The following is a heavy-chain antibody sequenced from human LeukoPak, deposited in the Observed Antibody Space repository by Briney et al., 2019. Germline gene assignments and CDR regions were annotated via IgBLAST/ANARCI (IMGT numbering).Heavy chain of an antibody. Sequence: PSETLSLTRAVYGGSLSVYYWSWVRHPPGKGLEWIGEINHSGRTNYNPSLTSRVTISVDTSKNEFSLKVSAVTAGGRAVYFCARGRGLPVGATRGSAFDIWGQGTMVTVSS. CDR2: INHSGRT. D-gene: IGHD2-15*01. CDR1: GGSLSVYY. V-gene: IGHV4-34*01. J-gene: IGHJ3*02. CDR3: ARGRGLPVGATRGSAFDI.